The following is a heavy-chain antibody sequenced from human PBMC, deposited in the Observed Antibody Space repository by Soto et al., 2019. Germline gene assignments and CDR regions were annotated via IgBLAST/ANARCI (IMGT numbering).Heavy chain of an antibody. CDR2: TNTKRGDA. CDR3: ARINSDCVRTSCHLDY. V-gene: IGHV1-8*01. J-gene: IGHJ4*02. D-gene: IGHD2-2*01. CDR1: GYTFTNFD. Sequence: QVQLVQSGAEVKKPGASVKVSCKASGYTFTNFDINWVRQAPGQGLEWMGWTNTKRGDAGYAQKFQGRVTMTRDTSKSIAYMEVSSLRSEDTAMYYCARINSDCVRTSCHLDYWGQGTLVTVSS.